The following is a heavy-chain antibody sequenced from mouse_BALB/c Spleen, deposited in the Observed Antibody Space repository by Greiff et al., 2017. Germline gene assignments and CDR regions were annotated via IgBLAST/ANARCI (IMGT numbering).Heavy chain of an antibody. CDR1: GFTFTDYY. J-gene: IGHJ3*01. D-gene: IGHD1-1*01. V-gene: IGHV7-3*02. CDR3: ARDLAGRFAY. CDR2: IRNKANGYTT. Sequence: EVKLMESGGGLVQPGGSLRLSCATSGFTFTDYYMSWVRQPPGKALEWLGFIRNKANGYTTEYSASVKGRFTISRDNSQSILYLQMNTLRAEDSATYCARDLAGRFAYWGQGTLVTVSA.